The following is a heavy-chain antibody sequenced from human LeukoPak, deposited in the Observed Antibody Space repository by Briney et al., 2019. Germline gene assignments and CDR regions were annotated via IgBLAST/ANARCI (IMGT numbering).Heavy chain of an antibody. CDR3: ARDGPRYYMDV. J-gene: IGHJ6*03. CDR2: IIPIFGTA. Sequence: ASVKVSCKASGYTFTSYDINWVRQATGQGLEWMGGIIPIFGTANYAQKFQGRVTITTDESTSTAYMELSSLRSEDTAVYYCARDGPRYYMDVWGKGTTVTVSS. CDR1: GYTFTSYD. V-gene: IGHV1-69*05.